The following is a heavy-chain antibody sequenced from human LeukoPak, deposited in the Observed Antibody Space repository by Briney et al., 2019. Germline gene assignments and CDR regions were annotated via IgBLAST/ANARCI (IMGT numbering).Heavy chain of an antibody. CDR3: ARRTGAPRLSGAFDI. CDR2: INHSGST. D-gene: IGHD1-14*01. J-gene: IGHJ3*02. CDR1: GGSFSGYY. V-gene: IGHV4-34*01. Sequence: SETLSLTCAVYGGSFSGYYWSWIRQPPGKGLEWIGEINHSGSTNYNPSLKSRVTISVDTSKNQFSLKLSSVTAADTAVYYCARRTGAPRLSGAFDIWGQGTMVTVYS.